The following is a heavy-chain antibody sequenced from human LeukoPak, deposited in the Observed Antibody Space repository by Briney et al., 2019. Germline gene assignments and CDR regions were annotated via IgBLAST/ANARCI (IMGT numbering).Heavy chain of an antibody. CDR3: ASSLYYYDSSSRLDY. J-gene: IGHJ4*02. D-gene: IGHD3-22*01. CDR1: GGSFSGYY. V-gene: IGHV4-59*12. CDR2: IYYSGST. Sequence: PSETLSLTCAVYGGSFSGYYWSWIRQPPGKGLEWIGYIYYSGSTYYNPSLKSRVTISVDTSKNQFSLKLSSVTAADTAVYYCASSLYYYDSSSRLDYWGQGTLVTVSS.